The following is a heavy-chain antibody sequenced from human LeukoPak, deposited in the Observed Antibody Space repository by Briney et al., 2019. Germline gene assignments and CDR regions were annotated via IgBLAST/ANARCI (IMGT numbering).Heavy chain of an antibody. CDR3: ARDASMVRGVIAY. D-gene: IGHD3-10*01. Sequence: GGSLRLSCAASGFTFSSYSMNWVRQAPGKGLEWVANIKQDGSEKYYVDSVKGRFTISRDNAKNSLYLQMNSLRAEDTAVYYCARDASMVRGVIAYWGQGTLVTVSS. V-gene: IGHV3-7*01. CDR1: GFTFSSYS. J-gene: IGHJ4*02. CDR2: IKQDGSEK.